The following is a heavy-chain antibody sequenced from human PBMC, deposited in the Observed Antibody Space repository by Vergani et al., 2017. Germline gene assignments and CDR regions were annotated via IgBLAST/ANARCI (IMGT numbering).Heavy chain of an antibody. CDR2: IAVGSGNT. CDR1: GFTFTSSA. D-gene: IGHD3-22*01. V-gene: IGHV1-58*01. J-gene: IGHJ6*03. CDR3: AADQRSGYYHSYYYYYMDV. Sequence: QMQLVQSGPEVKKPGTSVKVSCKASGFTFTSSAVQWVRQARGQRLEWIGWIAVGSGNTNYAQKFQERVTITRDMSTSTAYMELSSLRSEDTAVYYCAADQRSGYYHSYYYYYMDVWGKGP.